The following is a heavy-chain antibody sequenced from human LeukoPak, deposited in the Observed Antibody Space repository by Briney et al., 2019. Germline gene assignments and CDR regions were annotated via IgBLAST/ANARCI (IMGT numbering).Heavy chain of an antibody. D-gene: IGHD2-2*01. Sequence: SQTLSLTCTVSGGSISSGGYYWSWIRQHSGKGLEWIGYIYYSVSTYYNPSLKSRVTISVDTSKNQFSLKLSSVTAADTAVYYCARSPIVPAAIYYYGMDVWGQGTTVTVSS. CDR2: IYYSVST. CDR1: GGSISSGGYY. V-gene: IGHV4-31*03. CDR3: ARSPIVPAAIYYYGMDV. J-gene: IGHJ6*02.